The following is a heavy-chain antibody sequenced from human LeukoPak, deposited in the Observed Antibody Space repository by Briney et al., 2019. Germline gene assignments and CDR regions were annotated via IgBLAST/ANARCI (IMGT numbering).Heavy chain of an antibody. CDR2: IKQDGSEK. V-gene: IGHV3-7*01. CDR1: GFTFSSYW. CDR3: AREGGPYYYDSSGYPYFDY. Sequence: GGSLRLSCAASGFTFSSYWMSWVRQAPGKGLEWVAKIKQDGSEKYYVDSVKGRFTISRDNAKNSLYLQMNSLRAEDTAVYYCAREGGPYYYDSSGYPYFDYWGQGTLVTVSS. D-gene: IGHD3-22*01. J-gene: IGHJ4*02.